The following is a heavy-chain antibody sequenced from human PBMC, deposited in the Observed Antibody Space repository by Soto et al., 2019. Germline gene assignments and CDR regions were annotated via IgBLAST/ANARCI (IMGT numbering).Heavy chain of an antibody. J-gene: IGHJ4*02. CDR3: ARRSTGRAFDY. CDR2: ISTSGSNI. Sequence: QVHLVESGGGLVKPGGSLRLSCEGSGFTFSDHYMSCIRQAPGKGLEWLSYISTSGSNIHYADSVKGRFTISRDNAKNSLYLQMNSLRAEDTAVYYCARRSTGRAFDYWGPGTLVTVSS. CDR1: GFTFSDHY. V-gene: IGHV3-11*01. D-gene: IGHD1-26*01.